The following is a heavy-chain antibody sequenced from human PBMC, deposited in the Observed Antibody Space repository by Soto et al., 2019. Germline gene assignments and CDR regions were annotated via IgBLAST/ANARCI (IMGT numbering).Heavy chain of an antibody. CDR2: ISAYNGKK. D-gene: IGHD1-1*01. V-gene: IGHV1-18*04. J-gene: IGHJ4*02. Sequence: QVHLVQSGVEVKKPGASVQVSCKASGYSFTAYGFNWVRQAPGQGLEWMGYISAYNGKKYYAQKFRGRVTLTTDTSTSTAYMELMSLRSDDTAVYYCARDNDPGRCFDYWGQGTLVTVSS. CDR1: GYSFTAYG. CDR3: ARDNDPGRCFDY.